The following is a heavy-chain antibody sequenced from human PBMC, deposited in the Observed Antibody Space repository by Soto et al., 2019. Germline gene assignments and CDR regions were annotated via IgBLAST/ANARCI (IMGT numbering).Heavy chain of an antibody. V-gene: IGHV1-58*01. CDR3: TIVGAFDI. CDR2: IAVGSGNT. D-gene: IGHD3-16*02. J-gene: IGHJ3*02. Sequence: QMQLVQSGPEVKKPGTSVKVSCKASGFTFTSSAVQWVRQARGQRLEWIGWIAVGSGNTNYAQKFQERVTITKDMSTRTDNIKLSMMRSENTAVYYCTIVGAFDIWGQGTMVTVSS. CDR1: GFTFTSSA.